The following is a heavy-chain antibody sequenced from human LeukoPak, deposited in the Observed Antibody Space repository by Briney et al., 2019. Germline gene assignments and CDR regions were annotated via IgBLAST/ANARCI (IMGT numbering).Heavy chain of an antibody. CDR1: GYTFTGYY. J-gene: IGHJ5*02. D-gene: IGHD6-13*01. CDR3: ANENRGGSSWYSLAS. Sequence: ASVKVSCKASGYTFTGYYMHWVRQAPGQGLEWMGWINPNSGGTNYAQKFQGRVTMTRDTSISTAYMELSRLRSDDTAVYYCANENRGGSSWYSLASWGQGVLVTVSS. V-gene: IGHV1-2*02. CDR2: INPNSGGT.